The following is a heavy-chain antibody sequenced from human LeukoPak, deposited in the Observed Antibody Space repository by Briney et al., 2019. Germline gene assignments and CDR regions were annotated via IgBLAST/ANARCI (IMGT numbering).Heavy chain of an antibody. V-gene: IGHV3-30*02. Sequence: GGSLRLSCAASGFTFSSYGMHWVRQAPGKGLEWVAFIRYDGSNKYYADSVKGRFTISRDNSKNTLYLQMNSLRAEDTAVYYCAKDGSAESPFDYWGQASLVTVSS. D-gene: IGHD3-10*01. CDR3: AKDGSAESPFDY. J-gene: IGHJ4*02. CDR2: IRYDGSNK. CDR1: GFTFSSYG.